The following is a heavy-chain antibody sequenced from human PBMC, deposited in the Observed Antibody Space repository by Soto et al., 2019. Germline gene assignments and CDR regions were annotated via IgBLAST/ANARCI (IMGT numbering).Heavy chain of an antibody. Sequence: EVQLVESGGGLVKPGGSLRLSCAASGFTFSSYSMNWVRQAPGKGLEWVSYISSSSSYIYYADSVKGRFTISRDNAKNSLYRQMNSLRAEDTAVYYCARDDIAWGAFDIWGQGTMVTVSS. CDR1: GFTFSSYS. V-gene: IGHV3-21*01. CDR3: ARDDIAWGAFDI. J-gene: IGHJ3*02. CDR2: ISSSSSYI. D-gene: IGHD2-15*01.